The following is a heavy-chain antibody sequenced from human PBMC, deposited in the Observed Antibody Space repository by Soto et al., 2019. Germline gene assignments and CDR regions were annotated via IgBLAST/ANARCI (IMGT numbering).Heavy chain of an antibody. CDR3: ARQVTADDAFDI. V-gene: IGHV4-39*01. J-gene: IGHJ3*02. CDR2: IYYSGST. Sequence: QLQLQESGPGLVKPSETLSLTCTVSGGSISSSSYYWGWIRQPPGKGLEWIGSIYYSGSTYYNPSLKSRVTISVDTSKNQFSLKLSSVTAADTAVYYCARQVTADDAFDIWGQGTMVTVSS. CDR1: GGSISSSSYY.